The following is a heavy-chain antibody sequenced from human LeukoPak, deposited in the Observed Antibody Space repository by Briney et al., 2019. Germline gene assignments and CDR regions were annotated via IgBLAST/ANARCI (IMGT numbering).Heavy chain of an antibody. Sequence: GASVKVSCKASGYTFTSYGISWVRQAPGQGLEWMGWISAYNGNTNYAQKLQGRVTMNTDTSTSTAYMELRSLRSDDTAVYYCARGAPYCSSTSCYKMRGAFDIWGQGTMVTVSS. CDR1: GYTFTSYG. D-gene: IGHD2-2*02. J-gene: IGHJ3*02. V-gene: IGHV1-18*01. CDR3: ARGAPYCSSTSCYKMRGAFDI. CDR2: ISAYNGNT.